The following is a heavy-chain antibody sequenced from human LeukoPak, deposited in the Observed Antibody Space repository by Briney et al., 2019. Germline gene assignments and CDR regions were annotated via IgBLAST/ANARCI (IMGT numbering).Heavy chain of an antibody. CDR3: ARTSRGGNTYGYVDY. D-gene: IGHD5-18*01. CDR1: GGSISSYY. V-gene: IGHV4-59*01. CDR2: ITSSVTT. Sequence: SETLSLTCTVSGGSISSYYWNWIRQPPGKGLGWVGYITSSVTTTYNSSLKIRVTIAVDTSEKQFSLRLNSVTAADTAVYYCARTSRGGNTYGYVDYWGQGTLVTVSS. J-gene: IGHJ4*02.